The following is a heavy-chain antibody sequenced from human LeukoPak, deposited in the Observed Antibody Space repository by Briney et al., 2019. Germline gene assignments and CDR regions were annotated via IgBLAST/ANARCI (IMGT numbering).Heavy chain of an antibody. CDR3: AKQLSSNAN. D-gene: IGHD5-18*01. CDR1: GFTFSAYS. V-gene: IGHV3-7*01. CDR2: TNQDGSEK. J-gene: IGHJ4*02. Sequence: PGGSLRLSCAASGFTFSAYSLNWVRQAPGKGLEWVANTNQDGSEKYYADSVKGRFTNSKDNAKNSLYLQMNGLRAEDTAVYYCAKQLSSNANWGQGTLVTVSS.